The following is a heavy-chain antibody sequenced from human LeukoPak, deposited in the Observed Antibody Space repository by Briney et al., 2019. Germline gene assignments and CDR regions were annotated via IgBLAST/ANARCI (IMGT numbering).Heavy chain of an antibody. V-gene: IGHV3-33*01. CDR2: IWYDGSNK. D-gene: IGHD6-19*01. CDR1: GLTFSSYG. Sequence: HPGGSLRLSCAASGLTFSSYGMHWVRQAPGKGLEWVAVIWYDGSNKYYADSVKGRFTISRDNSKNTLYLQMNSLRAEDTAVYYCARDGRQWLALNWFDPWGQGTLVTVSS. J-gene: IGHJ5*02. CDR3: ARDGRQWLALNWFDP.